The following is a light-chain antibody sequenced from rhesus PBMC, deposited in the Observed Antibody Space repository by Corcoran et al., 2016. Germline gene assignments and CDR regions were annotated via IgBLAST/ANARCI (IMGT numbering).Light chain of an antibody. V-gene: IGKV2-73*01. CDR1: QSLLYSDGRTY. Sequence: DIVMTKTPPSLPVTPGEPASISCRSSQSLLYSDGRTYLYWYLQKPGQSPRLLLYRVSNRLSGVPGRFSGSGSDTDFTLKISRLTAEDVGVYYCMQALQSPYTFGQGTKVDIK. CDR3: MQALQSPYT. CDR2: RVS. J-gene: IGKJ2*01.